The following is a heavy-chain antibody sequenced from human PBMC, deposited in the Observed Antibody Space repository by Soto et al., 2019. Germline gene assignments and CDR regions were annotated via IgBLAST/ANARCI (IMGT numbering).Heavy chain of an antibody. CDR1: DVSSIIYC. V-gene: IGHV4-4*07. CDR3: AKARSGRRLGQSVSAV. Sequence: VADVSSIIYCFYWLHTHERKGLEWIGRIYISGSNNYNPSLKSRVTMSIDTSKNQFSMKVSSVTAADTAVYYCAKARSGRRLGQSVSAVWGKRT. CDR2: IYISGSN. J-gene: IGHJ6*01. D-gene: IGHD3-16*01.